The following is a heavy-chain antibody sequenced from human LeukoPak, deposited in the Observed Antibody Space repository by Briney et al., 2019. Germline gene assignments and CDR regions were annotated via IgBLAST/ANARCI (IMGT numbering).Heavy chain of an antibody. Sequence: GASVKVSCKASGYTFTSYYMHWVRQAPGQGLEWMGIINPSGGSTSYAQKFQGRVTMTRDTSTSTVYMELSSLRSEDTAVYYCARDLRGITIFGVVTDYYYYMDVWGKGTTVTVSS. CDR1: GYTFTSYY. CDR3: ARDLRGITIFGVVTDYYYYMDV. CDR2: INPSGGST. V-gene: IGHV1-46*01. D-gene: IGHD3-3*01. J-gene: IGHJ6*03.